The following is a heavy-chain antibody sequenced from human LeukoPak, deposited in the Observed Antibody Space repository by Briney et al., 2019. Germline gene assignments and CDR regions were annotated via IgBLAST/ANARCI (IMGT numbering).Heavy chain of an antibody. J-gene: IGHJ4*02. D-gene: IGHD2-15*01. CDR1: GFTVSINY. CDR3: ARDEKDGPLWY. Sequence: GGSLRLSCAASGFTVSINYMTWVRQAPGKGLEWVSIIYGGGSAYYADSVKGRFTISRDNARNFVYLQLNSLRAEDTAIYYCARDEKDGPLWYWGQGILVFVSS. CDR2: IYGGGSA. V-gene: IGHV3-53*01.